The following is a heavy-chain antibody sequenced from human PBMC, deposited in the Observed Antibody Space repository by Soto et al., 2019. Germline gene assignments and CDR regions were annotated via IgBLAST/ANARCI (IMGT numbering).Heavy chain of an antibody. CDR3: ARGAENYAALTGYSEGTLDY. V-gene: IGHV3-66*01. CDR1: GFIVSDNY. CDR2: IYRGDGT. D-gene: IGHD3-9*01. J-gene: IGHJ4*02. Sequence: EVQLVESGGGLVQPGGSLRLSCAASGFIVSDNYMSWVRQAPGKGPEWVSGIYRGDGTYYADSVKGRFTISRDKSKNTLFLQMNSLRAEDTAVYYCARGAENYAALTGYSEGTLDYWGQGTLVTVSS.